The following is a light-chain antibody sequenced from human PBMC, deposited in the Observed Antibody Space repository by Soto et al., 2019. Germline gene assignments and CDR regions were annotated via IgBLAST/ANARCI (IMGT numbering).Light chain of an antibody. Sequence: SYELTQPPSVSVAPGQTARITCGGNNIGSKSVHWYQQKPGQAPVLVVYDDSDRPSGIPERFSGSNSGNTATLTISRVEAGDEADYYCQVWDSSSDQFYVFRTGTKLTVL. J-gene: IGLJ1*01. CDR1: NIGSKS. CDR2: DDS. V-gene: IGLV3-21*02. CDR3: QVWDSSSDQFYV.